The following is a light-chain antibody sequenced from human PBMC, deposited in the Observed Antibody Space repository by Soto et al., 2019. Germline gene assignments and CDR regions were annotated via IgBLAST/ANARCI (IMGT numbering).Light chain of an antibody. CDR2: AAS. V-gene: IGKV1-39*01. CDR1: QPIITY. Sequence: DIQMTQSPSSLSASVGDRVSITCRASQPIITYLNWYQQKPGKAPKLLISAASNLQSGVPSRFSGSGSETEFTLTISSVQPEDFATYYCQQSYSTPRTFGQGTKLEIK. J-gene: IGKJ2*01. CDR3: QQSYSTPRT.